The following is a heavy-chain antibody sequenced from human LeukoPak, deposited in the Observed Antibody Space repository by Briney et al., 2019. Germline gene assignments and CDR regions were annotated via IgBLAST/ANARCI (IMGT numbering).Heavy chain of an antibody. CDR3: ARGTPSGSYIYYFDY. V-gene: IGHV4-39*07. CDR2: IYHSGST. CDR1: GGSISSSSYY. D-gene: IGHD1-26*01. J-gene: IGHJ4*02. Sequence: PSETLSLTCTVSGGSISSSSYYWGWIRQPPGKGLEWIGSIYHSGSTYYDPSLKSRVTISVDTSKNQFSLKLSSVTAADTAVYYCARGTPSGSYIYYFDYWGQGTLVTVSS.